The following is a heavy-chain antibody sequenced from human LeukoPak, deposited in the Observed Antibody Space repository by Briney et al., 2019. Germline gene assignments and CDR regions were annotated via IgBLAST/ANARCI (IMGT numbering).Heavy chain of an antibody. J-gene: IGHJ4*02. CDR3: ATSQYSRYVDY. D-gene: IGHD6-6*01. CDR2: INQDGSEN. Sequence: PGGSLRLSCEASEFIFRRYWMTWVRQAPGKGLEWVANINQDGSENYYVDLVKGRFTISRDNAKNTLYLQMNSLRAEDTAVYYCATSQYSRYVDYWGQGTLVTVSS. CDR1: EFIFRRYW. V-gene: IGHV3-7*02.